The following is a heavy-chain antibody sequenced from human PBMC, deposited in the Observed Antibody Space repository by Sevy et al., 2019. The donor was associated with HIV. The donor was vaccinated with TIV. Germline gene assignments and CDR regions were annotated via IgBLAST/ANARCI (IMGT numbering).Heavy chain of an antibody. CDR1: GYAFTGYY. V-gene: IGHV1-2*06. J-gene: IGHJ6*02. CDR2: INPISGGT. CDR3: ARAPMDFWTGGMAV. D-gene: IGHD3-3*01. Sequence: ASVKVSCKASGYAFTGYYIHWVRQAPGQGLEWMGRINPISGGTDDEQKFQGRVTMTRDTSISTAYMDVSRLTSDDTAVYYCARAPMDFWTGGMAVWGQRTVVTVSS.